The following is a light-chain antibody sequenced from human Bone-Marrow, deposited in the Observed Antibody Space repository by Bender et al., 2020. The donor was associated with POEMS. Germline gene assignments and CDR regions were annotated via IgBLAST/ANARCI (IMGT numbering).Light chain of an antibody. J-gene: IGLJ2*01. V-gene: IGLV2-14*01. CDR1: SSDVGGYNW. Sequence: QSALTQPASVSGSPGQSITISCTGTSSDVGGYNWVSWYQQHPGKAPKLIIYDGSDRPSGVSNRFPGSKSGNTASLTISGLQADDEATYYCATGDDSLNSVVFGGGTNLTVL. CDR2: DGS. CDR3: ATGDDSLNSVV.